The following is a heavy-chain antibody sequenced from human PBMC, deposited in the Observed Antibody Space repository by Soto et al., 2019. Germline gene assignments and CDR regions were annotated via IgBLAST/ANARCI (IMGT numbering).Heavy chain of an antibody. V-gene: IGHV4-59*01. J-gene: IGHJ3*02. D-gene: IGHD3-22*01. Sequence: PSETLSLTCTVSGASISSSYWSWLRQSPGKGLAWIGYVFYSGSTNYNPSLKSRVTISADTSKNKFSLKLKSVTAADTAVYYCARGYYDSSGQSNTFDIWGQGTMVTVS. CDR1: GASISSSY. CDR3: ARGYYDSSGQSNTFDI. CDR2: VFYSGST.